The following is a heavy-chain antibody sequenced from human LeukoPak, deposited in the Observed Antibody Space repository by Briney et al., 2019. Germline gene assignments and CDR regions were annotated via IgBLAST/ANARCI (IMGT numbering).Heavy chain of an antibody. CDR3: ASVVAPTVTTGAGY. CDR2: ISSSSSYI. V-gene: IGHV3-21*01. CDR1: GFTFSSYS. J-gene: IGHJ4*02. Sequence: PWGSLRLSCAASGFTFSSYSMNWVRQAPGKGLEWVSSISSSSSYIYYADSVKGRFTISRDNAKNSLYLQMNSLRAEDTAVYYCASVVAPTVTTGAGYWGQGTLVTVSS. D-gene: IGHD4-17*01.